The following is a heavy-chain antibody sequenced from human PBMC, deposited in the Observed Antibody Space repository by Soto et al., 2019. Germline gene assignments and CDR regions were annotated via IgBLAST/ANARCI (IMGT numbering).Heavy chain of an antibody. Sequence: QVHLVESGGGLVKPGGALRLSCAASGFTFGNYYMSWIRQAPGKGLEWVSYISTSGNTIDYADSVKGRFTISRDSAKNSLYLQMNSLRAEVTAVYYCARDYFYGSGSYSSYYFDSWGQGTLVTVSS. J-gene: IGHJ4*02. D-gene: IGHD3-10*01. CDR1: GFTFGNYY. V-gene: IGHV3-11*01. CDR3: ARDYFYGSGSYSSYYFDS. CDR2: ISTSGNTI.